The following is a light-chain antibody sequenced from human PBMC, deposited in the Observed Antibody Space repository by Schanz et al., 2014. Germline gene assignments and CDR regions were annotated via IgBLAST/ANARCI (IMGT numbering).Light chain of an antibody. Sequence: EIVLTQSPGTLSLSPGETATLSCRASETVNGRFLAWYQQKPGQAPRLLIYAASTRATDIPDRFSGSGSGTEFTLPISSLQSDDFAVYYCQQYGSSPPYTCGQGTKLQIK. CDR1: ETVNGRF. J-gene: IGKJ2*01. V-gene: IGKV3-20*01. CDR3: QQYGSSPPYT. CDR2: AAS.